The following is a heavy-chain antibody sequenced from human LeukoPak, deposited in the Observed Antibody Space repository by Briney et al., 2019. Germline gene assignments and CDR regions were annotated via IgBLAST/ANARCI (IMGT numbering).Heavy chain of an antibody. J-gene: IGHJ3*02. CDR2: INHSGST. CDR1: GGSFSGYY. CDR3: ANTYYDILTGHDAFGI. V-gene: IGHV4-34*01. D-gene: IGHD3-9*01. Sequence: SETLSLTCAVYGGSFSGYYWSWIRQPPGKGLEWIGEINHSGSTNYNPSLKSRVTISVDTSKNQFSLKLSSVTAADTAVYYCANTYYDILTGHDAFGIWGQGTMVTVSS.